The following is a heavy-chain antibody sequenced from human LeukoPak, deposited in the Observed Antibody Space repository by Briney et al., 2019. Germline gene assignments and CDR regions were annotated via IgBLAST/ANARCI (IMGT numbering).Heavy chain of an antibody. Sequence: GRSLRLSCAASGFTFRGNGMHWVRQAPGKGLEWVAIIWYDGSNRYYADSVKGRFTISRDNSKNTLFLQMNSLTAEDTAVYYCARDQGTSVTAMVGGHFDYWGPGTLVTVPS. CDR2: IWYDGSNR. CDR3: ARDQGTSVTAMVGGHFDY. CDR1: GFTFRGNG. J-gene: IGHJ4*02. D-gene: IGHD4-17*01. V-gene: IGHV3-33*01.